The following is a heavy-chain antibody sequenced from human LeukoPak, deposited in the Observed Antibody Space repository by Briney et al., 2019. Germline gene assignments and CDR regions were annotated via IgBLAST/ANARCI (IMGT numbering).Heavy chain of an antibody. J-gene: IGHJ6*02. V-gene: IGHV3-23*01. CDR1: GFTFSSYA. D-gene: IGHD4-17*01. Sequence: GSLRLSCAASGFTFSSYAMTWVRQAPGKGLEWVSAISGSGGSTYYADSVKGRFTISRDNSKNTLYLQMNSLRAEDTAEYYCTRDRGDRYYYGMDVWGQGTTVTVSS. CDR2: ISGSGGST. CDR3: TRDRGDRYYYGMDV.